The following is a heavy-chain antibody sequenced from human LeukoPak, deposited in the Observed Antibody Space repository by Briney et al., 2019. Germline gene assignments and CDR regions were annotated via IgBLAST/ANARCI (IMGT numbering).Heavy chain of an antibody. D-gene: IGHD5-18*01. CDR3: AREQLGYYFDY. J-gene: IGHJ4*02. V-gene: IGHV3-33*01. CDR2: IWHDGSNK. Sequence: GGSLRLSCAASGFNFRTYGMHWVRQAPGKGLEWLAIIWHDGSNKYYGDSVKGRFTISRDNSKNTLYLEMNSLRAEDTAVYYCAREQLGYYFDYWGQGTLVTVSS. CDR1: GFNFRTYG.